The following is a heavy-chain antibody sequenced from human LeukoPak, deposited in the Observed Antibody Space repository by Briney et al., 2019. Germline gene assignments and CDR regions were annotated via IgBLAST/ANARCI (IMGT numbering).Heavy chain of an antibody. D-gene: IGHD5-12*01. CDR2: IKQDGTEK. CDR3: ARDYGYGFDY. V-gene: IGHV3-7*03. Sequence: GGSLRLSCAASGFTFSGYWMSWVRQAPGKGLDWVANIKQDGTEKYYVDSVKGRFTISRDNAKNSLYLQMNSLRAEDTAVYYCARDYGYGFDYWGQGTLVTVSS. CDR1: GFTFSGYW. J-gene: IGHJ4*02.